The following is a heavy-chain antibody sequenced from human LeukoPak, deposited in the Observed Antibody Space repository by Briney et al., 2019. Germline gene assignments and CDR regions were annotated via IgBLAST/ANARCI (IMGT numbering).Heavy chain of an antibody. V-gene: IGHV5-51*01. J-gene: IGHJ4*02. CDR2: I. CDR1: GYNFTSYW. CDR3: ARHLASPEGGVDY. Sequence: AGESLKISCKGSGYNFTSYWSGWVRQMPGKGLEWMGIIYSPSFQGQVTISADKSISTAYLQWSSLKASDTAMYYCARHLASPEGGVDYWGQGTLVTVSS. D-gene: IGHD3-16*01.